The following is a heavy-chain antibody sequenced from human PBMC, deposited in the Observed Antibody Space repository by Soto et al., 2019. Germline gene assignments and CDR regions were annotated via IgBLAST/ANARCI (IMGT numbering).Heavy chain of an antibody. CDR1: GFTFSSYS. Sequence: EVQLVESGGGLVKPGGSLRLSCAASGFTFSSYSMNWVRQAPGKGLEWVSSISSSSSYIYYADSVKGRFTISRDNAKNSLYLQMNSLRAEDTAVYYCARVGGQLGPGFDYWGQGTRVTVSS. D-gene: IGHD6-6*01. J-gene: IGHJ4*02. V-gene: IGHV3-21*01. CDR2: ISSSSSYI. CDR3: ARVGGQLGPGFDY.